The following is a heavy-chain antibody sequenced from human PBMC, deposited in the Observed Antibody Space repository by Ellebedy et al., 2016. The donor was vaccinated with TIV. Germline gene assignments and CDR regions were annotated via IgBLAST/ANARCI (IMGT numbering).Heavy chain of an antibody. Sequence: GGSLRLXCTASGFTFNSHTMNWVRQAPGKGLEWVSSIDISIAHIYYADSVKGRFTISRDNAKNSLYLQMNSLRAEDTAVYYCARGNCGGDCYSEFYYYYGMDVWGQGTTVTVSS. V-gene: IGHV3-21*01. J-gene: IGHJ6*02. CDR3: ARGNCGGDCYSEFYYYYGMDV. CDR2: IDISIAHI. D-gene: IGHD2-21*02. CDR1: GFTFNSHT.